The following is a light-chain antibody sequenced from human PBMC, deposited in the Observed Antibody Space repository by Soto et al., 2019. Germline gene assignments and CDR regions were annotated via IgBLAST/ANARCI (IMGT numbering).Light chain of an antibody. Sequence: QSALTQPASVSGSLGLSITISCTGTSSEVGGYNYVSWYQQHPGKAPKLMIYEVSNRPSGVSKRFSGSKSGNTASLTISGLQAEDEADYYCSSYTSSSTLVVFGGGTKLTVL. J-gene: IGLJ2*01. CDR3: SSYTSSSTLVV. CDR2: EVS. V-gene: IGLV2-14*01. CDR1: SSEVGGYNY.